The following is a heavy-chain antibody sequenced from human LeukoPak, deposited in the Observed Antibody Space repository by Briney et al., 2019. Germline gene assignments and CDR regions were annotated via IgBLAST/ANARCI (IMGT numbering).Heavy chain of an antibody. CDR2: IFIGGNT. CDR1: GFAVSDNY. Sequence: GGSLRLSCAASGFAVSDNYMTWVRQAPGKGLEWVSIIFIGGNTYYADSVKGRFTISRDDSKNTLHLQMHSLRAEDTALYYCARSGYSNNWGDAFDIWGPGTMVTVSS. V-gene: IGHV3-66*01. CDR3: ARSGYSNNWGDAFDI. D-gene: IGHD6-13*01. J-gene: IGHJ3*02.